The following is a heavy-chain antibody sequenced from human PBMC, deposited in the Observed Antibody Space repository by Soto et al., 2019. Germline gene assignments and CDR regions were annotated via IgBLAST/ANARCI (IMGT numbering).Heavy chain of an antibody. CDR1: GYTFTSYY. Sequence: GASVKVSCKASGYTFTSYYMHWVRQAPGQGLEWMGIINPSGGSTNYAQKFQGRVTMTRDTSTSTAYMELSSLRSDDTAVYYCARVYDFWGFYFDYWGQGTLVTVSS. D-gene: IGHD3-3*01. CDR2: INPSGGST. V-gene: IGHV1-46*01. J-gene: IGHJ4*02. CDR3: ARVYDFWGFYFDY.